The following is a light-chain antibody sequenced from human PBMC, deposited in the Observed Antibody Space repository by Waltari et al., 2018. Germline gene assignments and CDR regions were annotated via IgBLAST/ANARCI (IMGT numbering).Light chain of an antibody. CDR2: GAA. CDR3: QQYDGVVLT. J-gene: IGKJ4*01. Sequence: EIVLTQSPGTLYLSPGERATLSCRASQSVSYNFLNWYQQKPGQAPRLLIHGAASRATGIPDRFSGSWSGTDFTLTISRLEPEDFAVYYCQQYDGVVLTFGGGTKVEI. CDR1: QSVSYNF. V-gene: IGKV3-20*01.